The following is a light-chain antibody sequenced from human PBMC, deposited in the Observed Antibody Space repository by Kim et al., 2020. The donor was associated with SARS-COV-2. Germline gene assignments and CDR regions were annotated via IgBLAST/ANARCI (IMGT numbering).Light chain of an antibody. Sequence: EIVMTQSPATLSVSPGERVTLSCRASQSVTSDLAWYQQRHGQAPRLLIYSASTRATGIPARFSGSGSGTEFTLTISSLQSEDFALYYCQQYKNWPPTTFGQGTKVDIK. CDR2: SAS. J-gene: IGKJ1*01. V-gene: IGKV3-15*01. CDR3: QQYKNWPPTT. CDR1: QSVTSD.